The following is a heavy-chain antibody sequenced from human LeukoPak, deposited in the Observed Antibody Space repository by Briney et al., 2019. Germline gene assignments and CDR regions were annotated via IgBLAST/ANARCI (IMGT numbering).Heavy chain of an antibody. CDR2: ISSSSSTI. J-gene: IGHJ3*02. CDR1: GFTFSCYS. CDR3: ATDIVVVPAAIDAFDI. D-gene: IGHD2-2*01. Sequence: GGSLRLSCAASGFTFSCYSMNWVRQAPGKGLEWVSYISSSSSTIYYADSVKGRFTISRDNAKNSLYLQMNSLRAEDTAVYYCATDIVVVPAAIDAFDIWGQGTMVTVSS. V-gene: IGHV3-48*01.